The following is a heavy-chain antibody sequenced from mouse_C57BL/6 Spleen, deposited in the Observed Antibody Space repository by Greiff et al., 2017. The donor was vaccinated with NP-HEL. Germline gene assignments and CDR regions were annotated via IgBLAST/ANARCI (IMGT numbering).Heavy chain of an antibody. D-gene: IGHD1-1*01. J-gene: IGHJ1*03. V-gene: IGHV1-81*01. Sequence: QVQLQQSGAELARPGASVKLSCKASGYTFTSYGISWVKQRTGQGLEWIGEIYPRSGNTYYNEKFTGKATLTADKSSSTAYMELRSLTSEDSAVYFCARGASYYYGSSYGYFDVWGTGTTVTVSS. CDR2: IYPRSGNT. CDR1: GYTFTSYG. CDR3: ARGASYYYGSSYGYFDV.